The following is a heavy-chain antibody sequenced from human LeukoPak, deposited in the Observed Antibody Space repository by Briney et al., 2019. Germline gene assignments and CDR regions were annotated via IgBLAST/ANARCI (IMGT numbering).Heavy chain of an antibody. J-gene: IGHJ5*02. CDR3: ARLRQRSWFDP. CDR2: IYSGGST. D-gene: IGHD4-17*01. CDR1: GFTVSSNY. V-gene: IGHV3-66*02. Sequence: GGSLRLSCAASGFTVSSNYMSWVRQAPGKGLEWVSVIYSGGSTYYADSVKGRFTISRDNSKNTLYLQMNSPRAEDTAVYYCARLRQRSWFDPWGQGTLVTVSS.